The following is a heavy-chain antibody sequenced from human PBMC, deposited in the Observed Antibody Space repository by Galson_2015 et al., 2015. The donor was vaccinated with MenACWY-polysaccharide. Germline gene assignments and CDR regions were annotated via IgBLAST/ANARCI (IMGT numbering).Heavy chain of an antibody. V-gene: IGHV1-46*01. CDR1: GYTFSTYY. Sequence: SVKVSCKASGYTFSTYYMHWVRQAPGQGLEWMGIINPNGGYTNYAQNFQGRITVTRDTSTSTVYMELSGLRSEDTAVYFCARGWLSYWGQGTLVTVSS. CDR2: INPNGGYT. D-gene: IGHD5-12*01. J-gene: IGHJ4*02. CDR3: ARGWLSY.